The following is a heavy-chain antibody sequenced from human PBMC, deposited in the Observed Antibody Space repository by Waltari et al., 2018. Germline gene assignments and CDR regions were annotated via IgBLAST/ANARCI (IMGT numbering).Heavy chain of an antibody. Sequence: QVQLVQSGAEVKKPGASVKVSCKASGYTFTGYYMHWVRQAPGQGLEWMGWINPNSGGTNYAQQVQGRVTMTRDTSISTAYMELSRLRSDDTAVYYCASLCSSTSCYTGFGDYWGQGTLVTVSX. J-gene: IGHJ4*02. D-gene: IGHD2-2*02. V-gene: IGHV1-2*02. CDR2: INPNSGGT. CDR1: GYTFTGYY. CDR3: ASLCSSTSCYTGFGDY.